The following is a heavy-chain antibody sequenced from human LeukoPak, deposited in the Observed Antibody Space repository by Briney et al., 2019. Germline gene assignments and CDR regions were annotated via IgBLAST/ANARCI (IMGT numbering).Heavy chain of an antibody. V-gene: IGHV3-74*01. J-gene: IGHJ5*02. CDR3: ATVTPGSGWSPTHPPNH. Sequence: GGSLRLSCAASGFTFSSYWMHWVRQTPGKGLVCVSRINSAGSSTDYADSVKGRFTISRDNAKNTLYLQMNSLRAEDTAVYYCATVTPGSGWSPTHPPNHWGQGTLVTVSS. CDR2: INSAGSST. CDR1: GFTFSSYW. D-gene: IGHD6-19*01.